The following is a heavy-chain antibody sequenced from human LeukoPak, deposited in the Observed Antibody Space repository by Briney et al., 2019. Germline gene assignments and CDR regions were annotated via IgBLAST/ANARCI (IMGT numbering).Heavy chain of an antibody. V-gene: IGHV4-34*01. CDR2: INHSGST. CDR1: GVSFSGYY. D-gene: IGHD2-2*01. Sequence: SEPLPLTCAVYGVSFSGYYWSWLRHPTGKALEWFGEINHSGSTNYNPSLKSRVTISVDTSKNQFSLKLSSVTAADTAVYYCARGRRIVVVPAAFYFDYWGQGTLVTVSS. CDR3: ARGRRIVVVPAAFYFDY. J-gene: IGHJ4*02.